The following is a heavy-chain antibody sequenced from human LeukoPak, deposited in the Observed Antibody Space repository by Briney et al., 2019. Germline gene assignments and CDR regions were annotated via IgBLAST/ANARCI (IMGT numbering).Heavy chain of an antibody. CDR3: ARDGRGYCSSTSCPREYYFDY. V-gene: IGHV4-31*03. CDR1: GGFISSGGYY. D-gene: IGHD2-2*01. CDR2: IYYSGST. J-gene: IGHJ4*02. Sequence: SETLSLTCTVSGGFISSGGYYWSWIRQHPGKGLEWIGYIYYSGSTYYNPSLKSRVTISVDTSKNQFSLKLSSVTAADTAVYYCARDGRGYCSSTSCPREYYFDYWGQGTLVTVSS.